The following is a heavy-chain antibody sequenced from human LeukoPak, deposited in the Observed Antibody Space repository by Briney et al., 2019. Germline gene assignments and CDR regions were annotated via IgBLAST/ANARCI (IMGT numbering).Heavy chain of an antibody. CDR2: INPSGGST. Sequence: ASVKVSCKASGNTFTSYYMHWVRQAPGQGLEWMGIINPSGGSTSYAQKFQGRVTMTRDMSTSTDYMELSSLRSEDTAVYYCARDNSVEDTAWWFDPWGQGTLVTVSS. CDR1: GNTFTSYY. V-gene: IGHV1-46*01. CDR3: ARDNSVEDTAWWFDP. D-gene: IGHD4-23*01. J-gene: IGHJ5*02.